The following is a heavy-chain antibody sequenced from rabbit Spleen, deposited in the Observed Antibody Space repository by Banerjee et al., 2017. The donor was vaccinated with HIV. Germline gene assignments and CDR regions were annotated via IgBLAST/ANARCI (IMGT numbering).Heavy chain of an antibody. Sequence: QEQLEESGGGLVKPGASLTLTCTASGFSFSTTTYICWVGRAPGRGLEWIACIYAGSSGSTYYASWAKGRFTISKTSSTTVTLQMTSLTAADTATYFCARDTSSSFSSYGMDLWGPGTLVTVS. CDR2: IYAGSSGST. D-gene: IGHD1-1*01. CDR3: ARDTSSSFSSYGMDL. CDR1: GFSFSTTTY. J-gene: IGHJ6*01. V-gene: IGHV1S45*01.